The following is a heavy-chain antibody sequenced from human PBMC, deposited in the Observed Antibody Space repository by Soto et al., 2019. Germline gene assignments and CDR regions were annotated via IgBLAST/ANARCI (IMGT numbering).Heavy chain of an antibody. Sequence: PSETLSLTCTVSGGSISSSSYYWGWIRQPPGKGLEWIGSIYYSGSTYYNPSLKSRVTISVDTSKNQFSLKLSSVTAADTAVYYCARLRPLQLERPYYFDYWGQGTLVTVSS. CDR2: IYYSGST. CDR1: GGSISSSSYY. J-gene: IGHJ4*02. D-gene: IGHD1-1*01. V-gene: IGHV4-39*01. CDR3: ARLRPLQLERPYYFDY.